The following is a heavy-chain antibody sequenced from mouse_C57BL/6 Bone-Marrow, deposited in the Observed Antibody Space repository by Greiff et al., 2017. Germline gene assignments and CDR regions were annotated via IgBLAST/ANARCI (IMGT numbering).Heavy chain of an antibody. D-gene: IGHD2-10*02. Sequence: EVKVVESGGGLVKPGGSLKLSCAASGFTFSSYAMSWVRQTPEKRLEWVATISDGGSYTYYPDNVKGRFTISRDNAKNNLYLQMSHLKSEDTAMYYCASSSIQAWFAYWGQGTLVTVSA. J-gene: IGHJ3*01. V-gene: IGHV5-4*03. CDR1: GFTFSSYA. CDR3: ASSSIQAWFAY. CDR2: ISDGGSYT.